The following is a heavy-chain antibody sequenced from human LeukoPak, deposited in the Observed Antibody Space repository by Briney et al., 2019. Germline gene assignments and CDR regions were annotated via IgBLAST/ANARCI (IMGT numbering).Heavy chain of an antibody. D-gene: IGHD3-10*01. CDR2: IYYSGST. J-gene: IGHJ4*02. CDR1: GGSISSSTYY. Sequence: PSETLSLTCTVSGGSISSSTYYWRWIRQPPGKGLEWIGSIYYSGSTYYNPSLKSRVTISVDTSKNQFSLKLSSVTAADTAVYYCARRTPFNGSGNYEYYFDYWGQGTLVTVSS. V-gene: IGHV4-39*01. CDR3: ARRTPFNGSGNYEYYFDY.